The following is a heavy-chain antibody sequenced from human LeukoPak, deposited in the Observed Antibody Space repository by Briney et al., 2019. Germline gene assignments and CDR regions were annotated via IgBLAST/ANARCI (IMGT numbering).Heavy chain of an antibody. CDR1: GGSISNYY. CDR2: IYYSGST. Sequence: VKPSETLSLTCTVSGGSISNYYWSWIRQPPGKGLEWIGYIYYSGSTYYNPSLRSRVTISVDTSKNQFPLNLNSVTAADTAVYYCARALSGTYGLFQHWGQGTLVTVSS. V-gene: IGHV4-59*01. D-gene: IGHD1-26*01. CDR3: ARALSGTYGLFQH. J-gene: IGHJ1*01.